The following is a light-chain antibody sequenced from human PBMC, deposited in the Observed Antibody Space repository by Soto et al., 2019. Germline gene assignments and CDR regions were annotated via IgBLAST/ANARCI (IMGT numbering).Light chain of an antibody. V-gene: IGKV3-20*01. CDR1: QSVSSSY. CDR2: GAS. CDR3: QQYGSSPSIT. Sequence: EIVLTQSPGTLSLSPGERATLSSRASQSVSSSYLAWYQQKPGQAPRLLIYGASSRATGIPDRFSGSGSGTDFTLTISRLEPEAFAVYYCQQYGSSPSITFGQGTRLEIK. J-gene: IGKJ5*01.